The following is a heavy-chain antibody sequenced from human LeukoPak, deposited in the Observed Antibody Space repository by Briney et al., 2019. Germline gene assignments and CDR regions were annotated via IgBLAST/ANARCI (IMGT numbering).Heavy chain of an antibody. CDR3: ARGGASSIPLDY. J-gene: IGHJ4*02. Sequence: SETLSLTCTVSGGSIGGNSYWSWIRQPPGKGPEWIGRISNSGSTYYSPSLSSRVTISLDTSKNQFSLKLRSVTAADTAVYYCARGGASSIPLDYWGRGTLVTVSS. V-gene: IGHV4-61*01. CDR1: GGSIGGNSY. D-gene: IGHD1-26*01. CDR2: ISNSGST.